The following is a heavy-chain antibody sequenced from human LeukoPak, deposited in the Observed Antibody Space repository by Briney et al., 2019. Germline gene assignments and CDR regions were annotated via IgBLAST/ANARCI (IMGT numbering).Heavy chain of an antibody. D-gene: IGHD3-3*01. CDR3: AKPPWGITIFGVVSHY. J-gene: IGHJ4*02. CDR1: GFTFSSYA. Sequence: GGSLRLSCAASGFTFSSYAMSWVRQAPAQGLDCISAISGSGGSTYYADSVKGRFTISRDNSKNTLYLQMNSLRAEDTALYYCAKPPWGITIFGVVSHYWGQGTLVTVSS. V-gene: IGHV3-23*01. CDR2: ISGSGGST.